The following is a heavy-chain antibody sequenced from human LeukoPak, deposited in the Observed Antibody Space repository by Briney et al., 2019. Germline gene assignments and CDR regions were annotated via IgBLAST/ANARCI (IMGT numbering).Heavy chain of an antibody. Sequence: PGGSLRLSCAASGFTFSSYAMSWVRQAPGKGLEWVSAISGSGGSTYYADSVKGRFTISRDNSKNTLYLHMNSLRAEDMAVYYCAKARDSSGYYSPPGYWGQGTLVTVSS. CDR1: GFTFSSYA. D-gene: IGHD3-22*01. CDR2: ISGSGGST. V-gene: IGHV3-23*01. CDR3: AKARDSSGYYSPPGY. J-gene: IGHJ4*02.